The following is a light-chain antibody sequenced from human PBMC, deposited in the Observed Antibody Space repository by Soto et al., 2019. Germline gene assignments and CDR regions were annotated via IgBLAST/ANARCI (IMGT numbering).Light chain of an antibody. CDR3: QQYNTIPRT. J-gene: IGKJ1*01. Sequence: DIQMTQSPSTLSASLGDRVTITCRARQSIRSWLAWYQQKPGKAPKLLIYDASSLESGVPSRFSGSGSGTEFTLSISSLHPDDFATYYCQQYNTIPRTFGQGTKVEIK. CDR2: DAS. V-gene: IGKV1-5*01. CDR1: QSIRSW.